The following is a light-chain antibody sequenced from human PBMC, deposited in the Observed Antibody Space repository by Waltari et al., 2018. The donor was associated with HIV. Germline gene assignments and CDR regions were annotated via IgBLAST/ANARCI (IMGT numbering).Light chain of an antibody. J-gene: IGLJ2*01. CDR2: TNE. V-gene: IGLV1-44*01. CDR3: ATWDDSLNGPV. CDR1: TSNIGSHA. Sequence: QSVLSQAPSASGTPGQSVAVSCSGRTSNIGSHAVNWYQQLPGTAPKLLIHTNEQRPSGVPDRFSGSKSGTSASLAISGLQSADESDYYCATWDDSLNGPVFGGGTKLTVL.